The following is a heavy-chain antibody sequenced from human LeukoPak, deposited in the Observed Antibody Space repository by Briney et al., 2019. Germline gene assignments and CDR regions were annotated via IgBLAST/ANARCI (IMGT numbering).Heavy chain of an antibody. CDR3: ARRDGSLTD. J-gene: IGHJ4*02. CDR1: GGSITSTTYS. Sequence: PSETLSLTCTISGGSITSTTYSWGWIRQPPGKGLEWIGSIYYSGTTYYNPSLKSRVTISTDTSKNQFSLKLSSVTAADTAVYYCARRDGSLTDWGQGIQVTVSS. V-gene: IGHV4-39*01. D-gene: IGHD1-26*01. CDR2: IYYSGTT.